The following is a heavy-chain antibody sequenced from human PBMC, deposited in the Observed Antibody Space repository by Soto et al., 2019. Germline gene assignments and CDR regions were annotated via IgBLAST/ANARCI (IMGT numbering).Heavy chain of an antibody. Sequence: GGSLRLSCAASGFTFSSYAMSWVRQAPGKGLEWVSAISGSGGSTYYADSVKGRFTISRDNSKNTLYLQMNSLRAEDTAVYYCAKVQYSSSPSPTQNWFEPWGQGTLVTVSS. D-gene: IGHD6-13*01. J-gene: IGHJ5*02. CDR2: ISGSGGST. V-gene: IGHV3-23*01. CDR3: AKVQYSSSPSPTQNWFEP. CDR1: GFTFSSYA.